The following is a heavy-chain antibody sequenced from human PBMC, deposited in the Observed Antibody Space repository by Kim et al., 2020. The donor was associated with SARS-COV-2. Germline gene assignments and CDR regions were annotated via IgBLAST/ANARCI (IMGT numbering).Heavy chain of an antibody. CDR2: IYSGGST. CDR1: GFTVSSNY. J-gene: IGHJ4*02. D-gene: IGHD6-6*01. V-gene: IGHV3-66*01. CDR3: ARALSSSPLYFDY. Sequence: GGSLRLSCAASGFTVSSNYMSWVRQAPGKGLEWVSFIYSGGSTYYADSVKGRFTISRDNSKNTRYLQMNSLRAEDTAVYYCARALSSSPLYFDYWGQGTLVTVSS.